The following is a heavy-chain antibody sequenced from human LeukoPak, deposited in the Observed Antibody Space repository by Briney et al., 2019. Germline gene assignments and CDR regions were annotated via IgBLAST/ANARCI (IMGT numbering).Heavy chain of an antibody. D-gene: IGHD5-18*01. Sequence: SETLSLTCTVSGYSISSGYYWGWIRQPPGRGLEWIGSIYHSGSTYYNPSLNSRVTISLDTSKNQFSLKLSSVTAADTAVYYCARASDTAMVFLGWGQGTLVTVSS. V-gene: IGHV4-38-2*02. CDR1: GYSISSGYY. J-gene: IGHJ4*02. CDR3: ARASDTAMVFLG. CDR2: IYHSGST.